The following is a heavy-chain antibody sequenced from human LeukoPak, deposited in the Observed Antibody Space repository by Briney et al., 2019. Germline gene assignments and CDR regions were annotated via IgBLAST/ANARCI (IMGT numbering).Heavy chain of an antibody. CDR1: GGSITNYY. J-gene: IGHJ4*02. Sequence: SETLSLTCSVSGGSITNYYWSSIRQPPGKGLECIAYIYYSGSTNYNPSLKSRVTISVDTSKNQFSLKQSSVAAADTAVYYCARTARMATPLCYYFDYWGQGTLVTVSS. CDR3: ARTARMATPLCYYFDY. D-gene: IGHD5-24*01. V-gene: IGHV4-59*01. CDR2: IYYSGST.